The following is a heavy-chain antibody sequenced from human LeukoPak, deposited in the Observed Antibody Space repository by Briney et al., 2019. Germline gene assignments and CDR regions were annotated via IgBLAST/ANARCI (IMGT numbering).Heavy chain of an antibody. CDR3: ASSNGWWRSTYYYMDV. CDR1: GFTFSSYS. Sequence: GGSLRLSCAASGFTFSSYSMNCVRQAPGKGLEWVSYISSSGSTIYYADSVKGRFTISRDNAKNSLYLQMNSLRAEDTAVYYCASSNGWWRSTYYYMDVWGKGTTVTVSS. CDR2: ISSSGSTI. D-gene: IGHD3-22*01. V-gene: IGHV3-48*04. J-gene: IGHJ6*03.